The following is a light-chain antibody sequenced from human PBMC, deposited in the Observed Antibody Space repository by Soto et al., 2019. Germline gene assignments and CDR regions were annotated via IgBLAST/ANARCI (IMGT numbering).Light chain of an antibody. Sequence: QSALTQPASVSGSPGQSITISCTGTSSDVGGYKYVSWYQQHPGKAPKLMIYEVSSRPSGVSNRFSGSKSGNTASLTISGLQAEDEADYYSTSYATGRTLYVFGTGTKLTVL. CDR2: EVS. CDR1: SSDVGGYKY. V-gene: IGLV2-14*01. CDR3: TSYATGRTLYV. J-gene: IGLJ1*01.